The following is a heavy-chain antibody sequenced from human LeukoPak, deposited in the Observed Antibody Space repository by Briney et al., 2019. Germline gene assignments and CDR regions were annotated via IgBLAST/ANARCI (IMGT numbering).Heavy chain of an antibody. CDR1: GGTFSSYA. CDR2: IIPIFGTA. V-gene: IGHV1-69*13. CDR3: ARDGGLYEMTYFQH. D-gene: IGHD5/OR15-5a*01. Sequence: ASVKVSCKASGGTFSSYAISWVRQAPGQGLEWMGGIIPIFGTANYAQKFQGRVTTTADESTSTAYMELSSLRSEDTAVYYCARDGGLYEMTYFQHWGQGTLVTVSS. J-gene: IGHJ1*01.